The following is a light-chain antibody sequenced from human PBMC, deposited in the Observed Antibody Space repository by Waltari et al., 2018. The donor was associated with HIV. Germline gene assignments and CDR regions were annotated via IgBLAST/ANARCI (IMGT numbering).Light chain of an antibody. V-gene: IGKV3-15*01. CDR3: QQYYNWLPYT. CDR2: GAS. Sequence: EIVMTKSPPTLSVSQGGRASLSCRASQSVVSDLAWYQQKPGQAPRLVIYGASTRATGIPARFSGSGSGTEFTLTISSLQSADFAVYYCQQYYNWLPYTFGQGTKLEIK. J-gene: IGKJ2*01. CDR1: QSVVSD.